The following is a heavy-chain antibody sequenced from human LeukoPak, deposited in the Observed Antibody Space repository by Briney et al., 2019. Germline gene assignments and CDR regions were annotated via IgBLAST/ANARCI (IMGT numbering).Heavy chain of an antibody. CDR1: GGSISSGGYY. Sequence: SETLSLTCTVSGGSISSGGYYWSWIRQNPGKGLEWIGYIYYSGSTYYNPSLKSRVTISVDTSKNQFSLKLSSVTAADTAVYYCARLYYDFWSGYGKGAFDIWGQGTMVTVSS. J-gene: IGHJ3*02. CDR2: IYYSGST. V-gene: IGHV4-31*03. CDR3: ARLYYDFWSGYGKGAFDI. D-gene: IGHD3-3*01.